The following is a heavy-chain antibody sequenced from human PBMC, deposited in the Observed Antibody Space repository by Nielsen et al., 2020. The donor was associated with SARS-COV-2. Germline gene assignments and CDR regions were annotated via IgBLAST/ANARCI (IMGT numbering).Heavy chain of an antibody. V-gene: IGHV3-9*01. D-gene: IGHD3-3*01. CDR1: GFTFDDYA. J-gene: IGHJ4*02. CDR2: ISWNSGSI. CDR3: ARDREWFDY. Sequence: GGSLRLSCAASGFTFDDYAMHWVRQAPGKGLEWVSGISWNSGSIGYADSVKGRFTISRDNAKNSLYLQMNSLRAEDTALYYCARDREWFDYWGQGTLVTVSS.